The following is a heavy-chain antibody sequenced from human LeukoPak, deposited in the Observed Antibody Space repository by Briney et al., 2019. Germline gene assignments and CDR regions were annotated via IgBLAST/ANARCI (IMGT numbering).Heavy chain of an antibody. V-gene: IGHV3-23*01. J-gene: IGHJ4*02. CDR1: GFTFSSYA. D-gene: IGHD6-13*01. Sequence: GGSLRLSCAASGFTFSSYALSWVRQAPGKGLEWVSAISGSGGSTYYADSVKGRFTISRDNSKNTLYLQMNSLRAEDTAVYYCAKRRYSSSWEADYWGQGTLVTVSS. CDR2: ISGSGGST. CDR3: AKRRYSSSWEADY.